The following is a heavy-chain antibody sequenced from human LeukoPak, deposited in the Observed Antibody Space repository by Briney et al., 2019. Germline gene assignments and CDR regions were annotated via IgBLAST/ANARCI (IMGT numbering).Heavy chain of an antibody. CDR2: ISAYNGNT. CDR1: GYTFTNYG. CDR3: ATAVSTQFDY. Sequence: SVTVSRKASGYTFTNYGIIWERQAPGQGLEWMGWISAYNGNTNYAQMLQGRVTMTTETSTSTAYMELRRLRCDDTAVYYWATAVSTQFDYWGQGTLVTVSS. D-gene: IGHD4-17*01. V-gene: IGHV1-18*01. J-gene: IGHJ4*02.